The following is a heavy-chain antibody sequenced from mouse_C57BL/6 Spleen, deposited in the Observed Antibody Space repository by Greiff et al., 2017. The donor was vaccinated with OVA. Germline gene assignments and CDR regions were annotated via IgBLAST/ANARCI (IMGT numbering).Heavy chain of an antibody. Sequence: VQLQQSVAELVRPGASVKLSCTASGFNIKNTYMHWVKQRPEQGLEWIGRIDPANGNTKYAPKFQGKATITADTSSNTAYLQLSSLTSEDSAVYFCARSYDYPYYYAMDYWGQGTSVTVSS. CDR2: IDPANGNT. D-gene: IGHD2-4*01. CDR1: GFNIKNTY. J-gene: IGHJ4*01. V-gene: IGHV14-3*01. CDR3: ARSYDYPYYYAMDY.